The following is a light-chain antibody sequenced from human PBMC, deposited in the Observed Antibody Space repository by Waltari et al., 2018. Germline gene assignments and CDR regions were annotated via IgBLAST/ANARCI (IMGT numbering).Light chain of an antibody. CDR1: RWFSVY. V-gene: IGKV3-11*01. CDR2: DTS. CDR3: QQRNNWPLS. J-gene: IGKJ4*01. Sequence: LSYQAKRWFSVYSPLCQHKPGHAPILLIYDTSNRATGIPARFRGSGSETDFTLTISSLEPEDFAVYYCQQRNNWPLSFGGGTKVEIK.